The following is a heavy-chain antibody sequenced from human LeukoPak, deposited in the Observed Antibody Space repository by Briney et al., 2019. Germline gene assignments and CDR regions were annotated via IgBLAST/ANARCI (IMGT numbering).Heavy chain of an antibody. CDR2: IYYSGST. D-gene: IGHD6-19*01. CDR1: GGSISSYY. Sequence: SETLSLTCTVSGGSISSYYWSWIRQPPGKGLEWIGYIYYSGSTNYNPSLKSRVTISVDTSKNQFSLKLSSVTAADTAVYYCARGVLPGYSSPPPHWGEGTLVTVSS. V-gene: IGHV4-59*01. J-gene: IGHJ4*02. CDR3: ARGVLPGYSSPPPH.